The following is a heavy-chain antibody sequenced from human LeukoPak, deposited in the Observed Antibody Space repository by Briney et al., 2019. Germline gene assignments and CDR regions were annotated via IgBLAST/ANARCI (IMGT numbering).Heavy chain of an antibody. J-gene: IGHJ4*02. CDR2: IHPNSGDT. V-gene: IGHV1-2*02. CDR3: ARFDQDWGTFDY. CDR1: GYTFTGYY. D-gene: IGHD7-27*01. Sequence: ASVKVSCKASGYTFTGYYMHWVRQAPGQGLEWMGWIHPNSGDTNYVQKFQGRVTMTRDTSVTTAYMELSLRSDDTAAYYCARFDQDWGTFDYWGQGTVVTVSS.